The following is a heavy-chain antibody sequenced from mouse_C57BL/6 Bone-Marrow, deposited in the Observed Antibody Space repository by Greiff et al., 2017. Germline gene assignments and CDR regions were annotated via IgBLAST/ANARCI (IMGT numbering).Heavy chain of an antibody. J-gene: IGHJ4*01. CDR2: ISSGGSYT. CDR3: ARWRPLAMDY. V-gene: IGHV5-6*01. Sequence: EVQLVESGGDLVKPGGSLKLSCAASGFTFSSYGMSWVRQTPDKRLEWVATISSGGSYTYYPDSVKGRFTISRDNAKNTLYLPMSSLKSEDTAMYYCARWRPLAMDYWGQGTSVTVSS. CDR1: GFTFSSYG.